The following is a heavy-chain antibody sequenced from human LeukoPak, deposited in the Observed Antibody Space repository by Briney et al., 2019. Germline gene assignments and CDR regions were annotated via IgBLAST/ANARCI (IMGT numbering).Heavy chain of an antibody. J-gene: IGHJ4*02. D-gene: IGHD5-12*01. V-gene: IGHV1-18*01. CDR2: ISAYNGNT. CDR1: GGTFTSYG. Sequence: ASVKVSCKASGGTFTSYGISWVRQAPGQGLEWMGWISAYNGNTNYAQKLQGRVTMTTDTSTSTAYMELRSLRSDDTAVYYCARTRSGYDLFDYWGQGTLVTVSS. CDR3: ARTRSGYDLFDY.